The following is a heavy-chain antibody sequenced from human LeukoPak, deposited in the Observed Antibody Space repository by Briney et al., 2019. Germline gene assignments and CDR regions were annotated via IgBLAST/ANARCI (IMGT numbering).Heavy chain of an antibody. Sequence: SETLSLTCTVSDYYISSGHYWGWIRQPPGKGLEWIGYNYYSGSTNYNPSLKSRVTISVDTSKNQFSLKLSSVTAADTAVYYCARGEALGAFDIWGQGTMVTVSS. CDR2: NYYSGST. D-gene: IGHD1-26*01. V-gene: IGHV4-59*11. CDR1: DYYISSGHY. CDR3: ARGEALGAFDI. J-gene: IGHJ3*02.